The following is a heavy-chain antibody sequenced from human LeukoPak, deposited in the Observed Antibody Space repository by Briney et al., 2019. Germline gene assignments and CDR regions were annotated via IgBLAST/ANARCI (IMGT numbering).Heavy chain of an antibody. V-gene: IGHV3-21*01. D-gene: IGHD3-10*01. CDR3: ARGGVTDHQRAPPKEWFDP. Sequence: AGGSLRLSCEASGFTFSTYEMNWVRQTPGKGLEWVSSISSSSSYIYYADSVKGRFTISRDNAKNSLYLQMNSLRAEDTAVYYCARGGVTDHQRAPPKEWFDPWGQGTLVTVSS. CDR1: GFTFSTYE. J-gene: IGHJ5*02. CDR2: ISSSSSYI.